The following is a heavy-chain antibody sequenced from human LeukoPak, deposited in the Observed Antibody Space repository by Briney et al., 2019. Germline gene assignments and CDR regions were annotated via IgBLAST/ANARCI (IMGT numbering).Heavy chain of an antibody. CDR1: SGSISDYY. Sequence: SETLSLTCTVSSGSISDYYWSWIRKPPGKGLEWIGYIYNSGSTNYNPSLKSRVTILVDMSKNQFSLKMSSVTAADTAVYYCARELKVGNTGYYFDYWGQGTLVTVSS. CDR2: IYNSGST. D-gene: IGHD2/OR15-2a*01. V-gene: IGHV4-59*01. CDR3: ARELKVGNTGYYFDY. J-gene: IGHJ4*02.